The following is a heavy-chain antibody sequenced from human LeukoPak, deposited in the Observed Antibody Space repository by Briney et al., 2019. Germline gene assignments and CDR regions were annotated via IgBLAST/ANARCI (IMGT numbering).Heavy chain of an antibody. CDR1: GFAFSTYP. CDR2: TSYDGSNK. Sequence: PGGSLRLSCAASGFAFSTYPMHWVRQTPGKGLEWVAVTSYDGSNKYFADSVKGRFSMSRDNSRNTVYLEMNSLRAEDTAVYYCAREGTASIDYWGQGALVTVSS. J-gene: IGHJ4*01. V-gene: IGHV3-30-3*01. D-gene: IGHD3-10*01. CDR3: AREGTASIDY.